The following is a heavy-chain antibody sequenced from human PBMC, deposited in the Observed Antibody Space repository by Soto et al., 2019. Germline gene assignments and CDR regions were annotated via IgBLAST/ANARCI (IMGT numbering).Heavy chain of an antibody. CDR3: ARDSGDGQVPEYYVDY. CDR2: IWYDGSNK. D-gene: IGHD4-17*01. J-gene: IGHJ4*02. Sequence: QVQLVESGGGVVQPGRSLRLSCAASGFTFSSYGMHWVRQAPGKGLEWVAVIWYDGSNKDYADSVKGRFTISRDNSKHTLYLQMNSRRAEDTAVSYCARDSGDGQVPEYYVDYWGQGTLVTVSS. V-gene: IGHV3-33*01. CDR1: GFTFSSYG.